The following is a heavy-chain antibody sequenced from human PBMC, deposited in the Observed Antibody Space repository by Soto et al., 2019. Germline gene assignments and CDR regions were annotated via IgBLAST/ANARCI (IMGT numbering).Heavy chain of an antibody. J-gene: IGHJ6*02. V-gene: IGHV3-23*01. Sequence: ESGGGLVQPGGSLRLSCAASGFTFSSYAMSWVRQAPGKGLEWVSAISGSGGSTYYADSVKGRFTISRDNSKNTLYLQMNSLRAEDTAVYYCAKDQSGYSYGYWYGMDVWGQGTTVTVSS. D-gene: IGHD5-18*01. CDR1: GFTFSSYA. CDR2: ISGSGGST. CDR3: AKDQSGYSYGYWYGMDV.